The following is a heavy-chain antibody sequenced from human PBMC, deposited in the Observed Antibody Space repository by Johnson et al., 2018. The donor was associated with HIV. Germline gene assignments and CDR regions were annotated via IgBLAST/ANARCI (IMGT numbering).Heavy chain of an antibody. CDR1: AFTFSSYA. V-gene: IGHV3-30*04. Sequence: QVQLVESGGGVVQPGRSLRLSCAASAFTFSSYAMHWVRQAPGKGLEWVAVMSYDGSSKYYADSVKGRFTISRDNSRNTLYLQMNSLRVEDTAVYYCAKGRNTYGADVFDIWGQGTMVTVSS. CDR2: MSYDGSSK. J-gene: IGHJ3*02. D-gene: IGHD4/OR15-4a*01. CDR3: AKGRNTYGADVFDI.